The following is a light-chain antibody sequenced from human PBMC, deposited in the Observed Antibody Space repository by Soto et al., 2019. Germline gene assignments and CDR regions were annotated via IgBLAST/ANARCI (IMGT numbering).Light chain of an antibody. V-gene: IGLV2-8*01. Sequence: SVLTQPPSASGSPGQSVTISCTGTSSDVGAYDYVSWYQQHPGKAPKLMIYEINKRPSGVPDRFSGSKSGNTASLTVSGLQAEDEADYYCSSFAGSNNFPYVFGTGTKGTVL. CDR2: EIN. CDR3: SSFAGSNNFPYV. J-gene: IGLJ1*01. CDR1: SSDVGAYDY.